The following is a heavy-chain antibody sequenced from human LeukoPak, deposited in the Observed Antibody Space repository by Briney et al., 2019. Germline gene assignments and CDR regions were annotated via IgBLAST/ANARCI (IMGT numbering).Heavy chain of an antibody. Sequence: EPGGSLRLSCAASGFTFSSYAMSWVRQAPGKGLEWVSAISGSGGSTYYADSVKGRFTISRDNSKNTLYLQMNSLRAEDTAVYYCAKDQRAVAGGFPVDWGQGTLVTVSS. CDR1: GFTFSSYA. J-gene: IGHJ4*02. CDR3: AKDQRAVAGGFPVD. V-gene: IGHV3-23*01. D-gene: IGHD6-19*01. CDR2: ISGSGGST.